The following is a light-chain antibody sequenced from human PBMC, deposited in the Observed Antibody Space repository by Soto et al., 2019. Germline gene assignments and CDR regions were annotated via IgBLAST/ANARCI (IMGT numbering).Light chain of an antibody. Sequence: DIRMTQSPSTLSASVEDRVTITCRASQSISTWLAWYQQKPGKAPKLLIYDASYLERGVPSRFSGSGSGTEFTLTISSLQPDDLATYYCQQYNSFWTFGQGTKVEI. CDR1: QSISTW. V-gene: IGKV1-5*01. CDR3: QQYNSFWT. J-gene: IGKJ1*01. CDR2: DAS.